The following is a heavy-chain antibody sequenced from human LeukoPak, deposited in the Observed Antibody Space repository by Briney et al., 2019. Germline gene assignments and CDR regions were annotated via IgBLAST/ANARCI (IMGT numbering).Heavy chain of an antibody. CDR3: GTYYYDSSGHYYFDY. J-gene: IGHJ4*02. V-gene: IGHV4-59*01. D-gene: IGHD3-22*01. Sequence: SEPLSLTCTVSGGSISSYYWSWIRQPPGKGLEWIGYIYYSGSTNYNPSLKSRVTISVDTSKNQFSLKLSSVTAADTAVYYCGTYYYDSSGHYYFDYWGQGTPVTVSS. CDR1: GGSISSYY. CDR2: IYYSGST.